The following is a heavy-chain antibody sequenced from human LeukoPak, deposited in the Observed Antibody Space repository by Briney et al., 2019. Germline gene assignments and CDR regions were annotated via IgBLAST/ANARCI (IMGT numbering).Heavy chain of an antibody. D-gene: IGHD6-6*01. CDR3: ARDRSSSPPYYYYGMDV. J-gene: IGHJ6*02. CDR1: GGTFSSYA. Sequence: ASVEVSCKASGGTFSSYAISWVRQAPGQGLEWMGGIIPIFGTANYAQKFQGRVTITADESTSTAYMELSSLRSEDTAVYYCARDRSSSPPYYYYGMDVWGQGTTVTVSS. V-gene: IGHV1-69*13. CDR2: IIPIFGTA.